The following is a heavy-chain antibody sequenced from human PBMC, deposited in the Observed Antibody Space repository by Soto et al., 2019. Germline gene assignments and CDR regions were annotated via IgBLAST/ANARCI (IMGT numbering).Heavy chain of an antibody. V-gene: IGHV3-23*01. CDR3: ARSGSDWFTFDY. CDR2: VSGGGSNT. Sequence: EVQLLESGGGLVQPGGSLRLSSAASGFTFSNYAMSWVRQAPGKGLEWVSAVSGGGSNTYFAESVRGRFTISRDNSENTLYLQLNRLRAEDTAVYYCARSGSDWFTFDYWGQGALLTVSS. D-gene: IGHD6-19*01. J-gene: IGHJ4*02. CDR1: GFTFSNYA.